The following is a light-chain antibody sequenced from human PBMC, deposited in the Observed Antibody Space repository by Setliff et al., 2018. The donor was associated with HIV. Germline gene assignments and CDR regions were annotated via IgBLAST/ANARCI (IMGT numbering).Light chain of an antibody. CDR2: EVS. V-gene: IGLV2-14*01. CDR1: SSDVGGYNH. CDR3: SSYRSDRNVM. J-gene: IGLJ3*02. Sequence: QSALTQPASVSGSPGQSITIACTGTSSDVGGYNHVSWYQQHPGKAPKLMIYEVSKRPSGVSNRFSASKFGNTASLTIAGLQYEDEGDYYCSSYRSDRNVMFGGGTKVTVL.